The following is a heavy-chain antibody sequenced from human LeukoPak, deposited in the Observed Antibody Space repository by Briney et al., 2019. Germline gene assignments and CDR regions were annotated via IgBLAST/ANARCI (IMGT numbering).Heavy chain of an antibody. CDR1: GFTFSSYG. D-gene: IGHD3-10*01. V-gene: IGHV3-30*02. CDR3: AEDGDDYYGSGSHVDY. CDR2: IRYDGSHK. J-gene: IGHJ4*02. Sequence: QAGGPLRLSCAASGFTFSSYGMHWVRQAPGKGLEWVAFIRYDGSHKYYADPVKGRFTISRDNSKNTLYVQMNSLRAEDTAVYYCAEDGDDYYGSGSHVDYWGQGTLVTVSS.